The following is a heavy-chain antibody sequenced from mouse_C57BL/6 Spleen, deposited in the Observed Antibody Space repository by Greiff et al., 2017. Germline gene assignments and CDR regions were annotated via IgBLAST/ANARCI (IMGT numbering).Heavy chain of an antibody. CDR1: GYTFTSYW. Sequence: VQLQQSGAELVRPGSSVKLSCKASGYTFTSYWMHWVKQKPIQGLEWIGNIDPSDSETHYNQKFKDKATLTVDKSSSTAYMQLSSLTSEDSAVYYCAGSAAQATVMDYWGQGTSVTVSS. J-gene: IGHJ4*01. CDR2: IDPSDSET. V-gene: IGHV1-52*01. D-gene: IGHD3-2*02. CDR3: AGSAAQATVMDY.